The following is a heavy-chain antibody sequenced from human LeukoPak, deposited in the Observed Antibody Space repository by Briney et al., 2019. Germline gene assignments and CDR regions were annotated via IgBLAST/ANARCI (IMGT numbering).Heavy chain of an antibody. CDR1: GFTFSSYA. CDR2: ISYDGSNK. D-gene: IGHD2/OR15-2a*01. Sequence: GRSLRLSCAASGFTFSSYAMHWARQAPGKGLEWVAVISYDGSNKYYADSVKGRFTISRDNSKNTLYLQMNSLRAEDTAVYYCAQTLSHYYYYMDVWGKGTTVTVSS. V-gene: IGHV3-30*01. CDR3: AQTLSHYYYYMDV. J-gene: IGHJ6*03.